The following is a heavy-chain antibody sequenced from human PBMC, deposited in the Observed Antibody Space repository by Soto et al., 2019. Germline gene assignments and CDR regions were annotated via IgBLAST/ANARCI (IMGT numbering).Heavy chain of an antibody. CDR2: IYYSGST. Sequence: PSETLSLTCTVSGGSISNYYWTWIRQPPGKGLEWIGYIYYSGSTIYNPSLESRLTISVDTSKNQFSLKLNSVTAADAAVYYCARHALAVAGTGYFDYWGQGILVTVSS. CDR3: ARHALAVAGTGYFDY. D-gene: IGHD6-19*01. J-gene: IGHJ4*02. CDR1: GGSISNYY. V-gene: IGHV4-59*08.